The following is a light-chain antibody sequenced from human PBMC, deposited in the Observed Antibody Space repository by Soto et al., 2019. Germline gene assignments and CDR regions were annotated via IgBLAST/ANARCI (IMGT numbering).Light chain of an antibody. CDR1: QSVSSSY. CDR3: QQYGSSPPIA. Sequence: EIVLTQSPGTLSLSPGERATLSCRASQSVSSSYLAWYQQKPGQAPRLLIYGASSRATGIPARFSGSGSGTDFNLTISSLEPEDFAVDYCQQYGSSPPIAFGQGTRLEIK. CDR2: GAS. J-gene: IGKJ5*01. V-gene: IGKV3-20*01.